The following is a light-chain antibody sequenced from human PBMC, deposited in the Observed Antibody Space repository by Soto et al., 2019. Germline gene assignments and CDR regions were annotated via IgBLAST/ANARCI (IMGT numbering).Light chain of an antibody. Sequence: EIALTQSPGTLSLSPGERATLSCRASQSISSSYLAWYQQKPGQAPRLLIYGASSRATGIPDRFSGSGSGTDFTLTIGRLEPEDFAVYYCQQYGSSITFGQGTRLEIK. CDR1: QSISSSY. V-gene: IGKV3-20*01. CDR2: GAS. J-gene: IGKJ5*01. CDR3: QQYGSSIT.